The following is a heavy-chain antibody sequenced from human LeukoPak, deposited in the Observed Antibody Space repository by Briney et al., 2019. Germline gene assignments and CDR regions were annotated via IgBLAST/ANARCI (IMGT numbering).Heavy chain of an antibody. CDR1: GGSFSGYY. J-gene: IGHJ4*02. CDR3: AKGGDSSGYEADY. D-gene: IGHD3-22*01. Sequence: NSSETLSLTCAVYGGSFSGYYWSWIRQPPGKGLEWIGEINHSGSTNYNPSLKSRVTISVDTSKNQFSLKLSSVTAADTAVYYCAKGGDSSGYEADYWGQGTLVTVSS. V-gene: IGHV4-34*01. CDR2: INHSGST.